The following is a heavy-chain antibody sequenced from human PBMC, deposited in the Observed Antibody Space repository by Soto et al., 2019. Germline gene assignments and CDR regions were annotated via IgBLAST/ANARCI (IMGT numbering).Heavy chain of an antibody. J-gene: IGHJ4*02. V-gene: IGHV3-23*01. CDR3: AKEGGSIGGWFGRKFDS. CDR1: GFTFSTHA. Sequence: LRLSCAASGFTFSTHAMSWVRQAPGKGLEWISSISSGGTTTFYAASVEGRFTISRDKSKNTLYLQMNSLRADDTAVYFCAKEGGSIGGWFGRKFDSWGQGTQVTVSS. D-gene: IGHD3-16*01. CDR2: ISSGGTTT.